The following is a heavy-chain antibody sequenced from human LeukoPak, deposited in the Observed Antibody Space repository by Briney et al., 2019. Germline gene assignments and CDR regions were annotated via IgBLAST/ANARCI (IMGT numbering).Heavy chain of an antibody. CDR3: ARGRVRGYCSSTSFYYYYGMDV. CDR2: INHSGST. CDR1: GGSFSGYY. V-gene: IGHV4-34*01. J-gene: IGHJ6*02. Sequence: SETLSLTCAVYGGSFSGYYWSWIRQPPGKGLEWIGEINHSGSTNYNLSLKSRVTISVDTSKNQSSLKLSSVTAADTAVYYCARGRVRGYCSSTSFYYYYGMDVWGQVTTVTVSS. D-gene: IGHD2-2*01.